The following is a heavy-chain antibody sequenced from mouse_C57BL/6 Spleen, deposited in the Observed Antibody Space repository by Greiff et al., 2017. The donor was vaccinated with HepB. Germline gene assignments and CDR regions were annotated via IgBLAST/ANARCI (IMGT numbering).Heavy chain of an antibody. V-gene: IGHV3-1*01. CDR1: GYSITSGYD. D-gene: IGHD2-4*01. Sequence: EVQLQQSGPGMVKPSQSLSLTCTVTGYSITSGYDWHWIRHFPGNKLEWMGYISYSGSTNYKPSLKSRISITHDTSKNHFFLKLNSVTTEDTATYYGARAGDYDEYYYAMDYWGQGTSVTVSS. J-gene: IGHJ4*01. CDR2: ISYSGST. CDR3: ARAGDYDEYYYAMDY.